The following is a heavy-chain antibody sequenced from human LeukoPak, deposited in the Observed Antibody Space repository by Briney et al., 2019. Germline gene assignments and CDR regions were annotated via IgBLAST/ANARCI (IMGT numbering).Heavy chain of an antibody. J-gene: IGHJ6*04. CDR2: VHYDGDYK. CDR3: AKGRAGDV. Sequence: GGSLRLSCAASGFTFNGYVMHWVRQAPGKGLEWVACVHYDGDYKNYTDSVKGRFTISRDNSKNTLYLEMNSLTPEDTAAYYCAKGRAGDVWGKGTTVTVSS. D-gene: IGHD1-14*01. V-gene: IGHV3-30*02. CDR1: GFTFNGYV.